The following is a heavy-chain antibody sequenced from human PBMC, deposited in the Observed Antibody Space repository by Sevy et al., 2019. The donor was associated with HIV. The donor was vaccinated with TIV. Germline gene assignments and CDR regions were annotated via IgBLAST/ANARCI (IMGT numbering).Heavy chain of an antibody. CDR2: IDTDGSDT. Sequence: GGSLRLSCVASGFIFSTDWMHWVRQAPGKGLVWVSRIDTDGSDTSYADSVKGRFTISRDNAKNTLYLQMNSLRAEDTAVHYCVRDRPGPKYYMDVWGKGTTVTVSS. CDR3: VRDRPGPKYYMDV. J-gene: IGHJ6*03. V-gene: IGHV3-74*01. CDR1: GFIFSTDW.